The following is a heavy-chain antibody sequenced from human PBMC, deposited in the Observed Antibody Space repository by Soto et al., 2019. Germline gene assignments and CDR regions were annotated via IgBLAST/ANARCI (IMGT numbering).Heavy chain of an antibody. CDR3: VRGSVYNWRGDF. V-gene: IGHV3-74*01. CDR1: GFTFSNYW. Sequence: EVQLVVSGGDLIQPGGSLRLSCAASGFTFSNYWMHWVRQAPGKGLVWVSRINGDGSTTSYADSVKGRFTISRDNAKNTLSLQMTSLRAEDPAVYYCVRGSVYNWRGDFWGQGTLVTVSS. D-gene: IGHD1-20*01. CDR2: INGDGSTT. J-gene: IGHJ4*02.